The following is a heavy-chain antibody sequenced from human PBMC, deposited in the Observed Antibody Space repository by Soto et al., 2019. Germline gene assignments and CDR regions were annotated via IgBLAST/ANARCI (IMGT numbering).Heavy chain of an antibody. CDR2: ISGSGGST. J-gene: IGHJ3*02. Sequence: GGSLRLSCAASGFTFSSYAMSWVRQAPGKGLEWVSAISGSGGSTYYADSVKGRFTISRDNSKNTLYLQMNSLRAEDTAVYYCAKEREQQLTPHDAFDIWGQGTMVTVSS. CDR3: AKEREQQLTPHDAFDI. D-gene: IGHD6-13*01. CDR1: GFTFSSYA. V-gene: IGHV3-23*01.